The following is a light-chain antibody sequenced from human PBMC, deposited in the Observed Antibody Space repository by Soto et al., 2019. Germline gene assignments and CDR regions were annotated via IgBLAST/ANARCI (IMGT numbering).Light chain of an antibody. Sequence: DIQMTQSPSTLSAPVGDRVTIACRAIQSISEFLAWYQRKPGKAPELLIYDASNLETRVPSRFSGSVSGTEFTLTITGLQPDDFASYYCQHYSGYPLTCGGGTRWEIK. CDR3: QHYSGYPLT. CDR2: DAS. V-gene: IGKV1-5*01. J-gene: IGKJ4*01. CDR1: QSISEF.